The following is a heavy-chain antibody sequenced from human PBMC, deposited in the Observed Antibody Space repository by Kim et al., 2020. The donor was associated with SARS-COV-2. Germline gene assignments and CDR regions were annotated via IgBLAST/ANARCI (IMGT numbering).Heavy chain of an antibody. CDR2: ISYDGSNK. CDR3: AKDFGVVIYYYYGMDV. D-gene: IGHD3-3*01. V-gene: IGHV3-30*18. Sequence: GASLRLSCAASGFTFSSYGMHWVRQAPGKGLEWVAVISYDGSNKYYADSVKGRFTISRDNSKNTLYLQMNSLRAEDTAVYYCAKDFGVVIYYYYGMDVWG. J-gene: IGHJ6*01. CDR1: GFTFSSYG.